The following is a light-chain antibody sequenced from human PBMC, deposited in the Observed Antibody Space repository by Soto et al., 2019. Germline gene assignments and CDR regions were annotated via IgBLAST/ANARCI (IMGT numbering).Light chain of an antibody. CDR2: RNN. CDR3: AAWDDGLSGVV. J-gene: IGLJ2*01. Sequence: QSVLTQPPSASGTPGQRVTISCSGSSSNIGTNYVYWYQQLPGTAPKLLIYRNNQRPSGVPDRFSGSKSGTSASLAIGGLRSEDEADYYCAAWDDGLSGVVFGGGTKLTVL. CDR1: SSNIGTNY. V-gene: IGLV1-47*01.